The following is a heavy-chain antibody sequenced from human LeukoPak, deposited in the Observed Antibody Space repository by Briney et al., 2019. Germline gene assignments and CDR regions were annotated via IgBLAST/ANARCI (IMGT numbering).Heavy chain of an antibody. J-gene: IGHJ4*02. CDR1: GFTFSSYW. V-gene: IGHV3-7*01. Sequence: GGSLRLSCAASGFTFSSYWMSWVRRAPGKGLKWVANINQDGSDKDYVDSVKGRFTIFRDNAKNSLYLQMNSLRAEDTAVYYCAKDSLLRETGYFDYWGQGTLVTVSS. CDR2: INQDGSDK. CDR3: AKDSLLRETGYFDY. D-gene: IGHD3-16*01.